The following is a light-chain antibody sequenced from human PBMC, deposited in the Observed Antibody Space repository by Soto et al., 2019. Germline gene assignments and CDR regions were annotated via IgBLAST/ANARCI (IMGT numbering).Light chain of an antibody. J-gene: IGKJ4*01. CDR1: RSLLHSSNNENH. Sequence: DIAMTQSPDSLSVSLGERATINCKASRSLLHSSNNENHLAWYQQKPGQPPKLLIYWASTRESGVPDRFTGSGSETDFSLTISGLQAGDVAVYYCHQYYSIPLTFGGGTKVELK. CDR3: HQYYSIPLT. CDR2: WAS. V-gene: IGKV4-1*01.